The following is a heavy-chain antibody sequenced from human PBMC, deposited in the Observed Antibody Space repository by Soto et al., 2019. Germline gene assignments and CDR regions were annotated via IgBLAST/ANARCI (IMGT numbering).Heavy chain of an antibody. CDR2: ISSSSSYI. CDR1: GFTFSSYS. D-gene: IGHD3-3*01. V-gene: IGHV3-21*01. CDR3: ARDAYDFWSGYLNEY. J-gene: IGHJ4*02. Sequence: GESLKISCAASGFTFSSYSMNWVRQAPGKGLEWVSSISSSSSYIYYAGSVKGRFTISRDNAKNSLYLQMNSLRAEDTAVYYCARDAYDFWSGYLNEYWGQGTLVTVSS.